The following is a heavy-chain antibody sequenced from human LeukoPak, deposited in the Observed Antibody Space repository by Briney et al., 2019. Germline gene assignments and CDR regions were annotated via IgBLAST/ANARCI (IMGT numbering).Heavy chain of an antibody. D-gene: IGHD3-22*01. CDR3: ARGGEDYDTANWFDP. CDR2: IYYSGST. CDR1: GGSISSYY. J-gene: IGHJ5*02. V-gene: IGHV4-59*01. Sequence: SETLSLTCTVSGGSISSYYWSWIRQPPGKGLEWIGYIYYSGSTNYNPSLKSRVTIPVDTSKNQFSLKLSSVTAADTAVYYFARGGEDYDTANWFDPWGQGTLVTVSS.